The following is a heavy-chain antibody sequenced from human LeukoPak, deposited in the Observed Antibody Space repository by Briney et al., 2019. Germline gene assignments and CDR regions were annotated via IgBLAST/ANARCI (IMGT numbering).Heavy chain of an antibody. D-gene: IGHD3-10*01. Sequence: GGSLRLSCAASGFTFSNYAMNWVRQAPGKGLEWVSIIFGSGDTTYYADSVKGRFTVSRDNSKNTLYLQMNSLRPEDTAIYYCAKRNTMVRGGPCFDNWGQGLLVTVSS. CDR3: AKRNTMVRGGPCFDN. CDR1: GFTFSNYA. CDR2: IFGSGDTT. V-gene: IGHV3-23*01. J-gene: IGHJ4*02.